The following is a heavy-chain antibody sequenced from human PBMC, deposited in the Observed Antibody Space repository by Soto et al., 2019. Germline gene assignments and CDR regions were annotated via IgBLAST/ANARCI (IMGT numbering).Heavy chain of an antibody. CDR2: VYYGGST. CDR1: GGSISSSSYY. D-gene: IGHD3-22*01. Sequence: SETLSLTCTVSGGSISSSSYYWGWIRQPPGKGLEWIGNVYYGGSTYYNPSLKSRVTISVETSKSQFSLKLSSVTAADTAVYYCAGGDYYHSSGYYFSSYTMHVWCPGPTVTVSS. V-gene: IGHV4-39*01. CDR3: AGGDYYHSSGYYFSSYTMHV. J-gene: IGHJ6*02.